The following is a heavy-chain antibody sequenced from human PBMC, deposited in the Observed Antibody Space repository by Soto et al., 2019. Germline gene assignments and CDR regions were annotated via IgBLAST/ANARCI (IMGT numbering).Heavy chain of an antibody. CDR1: GGSISSYY. D-gene: IGHD3-3*01. CDR3: ARGDGFWSGYSYLNY. J-gene: IGHJ4*02. V-gene: IGHV4-4*07. CDR2: IYTSGST. Sequence: SETLSLTCTVSGGSISSYYWSWIRQPAGKGLEWIGRIYTSGSTNYNPSLKSRVTISVDTSKNQFSLTLSSVTAADTAVYYCARGDGFWSGYSYLNYWGQGTPVTSPQ.